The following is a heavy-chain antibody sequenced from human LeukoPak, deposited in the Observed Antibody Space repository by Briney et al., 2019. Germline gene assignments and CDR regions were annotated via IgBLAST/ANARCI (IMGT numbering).Heavy chain of an antibody. Sequence: ASVKVSCKVSGYTLTELSMHWVRQAPGKGLEWMGGFDPEDGETIYAQKFQGRVTITTDESTSTAYMELSSLRSEDTAVYYCAIRVVPAAIAETRDYYYYMDVWGKGTTVTVSS. D-gene: IGHD2-2*02. CDR2: FDPEDGET. J-gene: IGHJ6*03. CDR1: GYTLTELS. CDR3: AIRVVPAAIAETRDYYYYMDV. V-gene: IGHV1-24*01.